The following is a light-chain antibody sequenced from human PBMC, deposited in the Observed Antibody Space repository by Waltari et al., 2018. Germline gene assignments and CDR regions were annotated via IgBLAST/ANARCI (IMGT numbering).Light chain of an antibody. CDR1: NSDVGGYNY. Sequence: QSALTQPASVSGSPGQSITISCTGTNSDVGGYNYVSWYQQHPGKAPKLMIYEVSNRPPGVSYRFSGSKSGNTASLTISGLQAEDEADYYCSSYTSSSTRVFGTGTKVTVL. CDR2: EVS. CDR3: SSYTSSSTRV. J-gene: IGLJ1*01. V-gene: IGLV2-14*01.